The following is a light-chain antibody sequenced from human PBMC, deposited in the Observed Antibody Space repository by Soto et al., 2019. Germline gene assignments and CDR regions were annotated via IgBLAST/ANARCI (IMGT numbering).Light chain of an antibody. CDR3: QQYNNWPRT. Sequence: EIVMTQSPATLSVSPGGRATLSCRASQSISDTLAWYQQKPGQAPRLLIYGASRRATGFPARFSGSGSGTDFTLTISSLEPDDSAVYYCQQYNNWPRTFGQGTKVDIK. CDR1: QSISDT. CDR2: GAS. J-gene: IGKJ1*01. V-gene: IGKV3-15*01.